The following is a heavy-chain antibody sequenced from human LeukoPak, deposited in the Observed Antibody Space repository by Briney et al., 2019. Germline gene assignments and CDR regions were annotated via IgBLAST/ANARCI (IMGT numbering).Heavy chain of an antibody. CDR3: ARRRCSGGSCYSAYYFDY. CDR1: GYSFTSYW. J-gene: IGHJ4*02. CDR2: IYPGDSDT. Sequence: NLGESLKISCKGSGYSFTSYWIGWMRQMPGEGLEWMGIIYPGDSDTRYSPSFQGQVTISADKSISTAYLQWSSLKASDTAMYYCARRRCSGGSCYSAYYFDYWGQGTLVTVSS. V-gene: IGHV5-51*01. D-gene: IGHD2-15*01.